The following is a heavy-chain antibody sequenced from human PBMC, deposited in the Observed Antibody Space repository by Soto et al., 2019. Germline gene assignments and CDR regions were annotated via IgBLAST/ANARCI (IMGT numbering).Heavy chain of an antibody. J-gene: IGHJ3*02. V-gene: IGHV1-2*02. CDR2: INPNSGGT. Sequence: ASVKVSCKSSGYTVTGYYMHWERQAPGQGLERRGWINPNSGGTNYAQKFQGRVTMTRETSISTAYMELSRLRYDETAVYYCARRGVMTTVVTQAGGIPLDAIDIWGKGTMVT. CDR1: GYTVTGYY. CDR3: ARRGVMTTVVTQAGGIPLDAIDI. D-gene: IGHD4-17*01.